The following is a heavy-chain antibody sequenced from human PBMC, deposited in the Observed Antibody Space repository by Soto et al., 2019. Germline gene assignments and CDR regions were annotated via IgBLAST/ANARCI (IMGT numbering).Heavy chain of an antibody. Sequence: CGVSGDTISTGGYSWAWIRQPPGKALEWIGHTYHSGNPYYNPSLKSRLTISVDTSKNQLSLELNSVTAADTAVYYCARDKITGLFDYWGQGTLVTVSS. D-gene: IGHD2-8*02. J-gene: IGHJ4*02. CDR2: TYHSGNP. V-gene: IGHV4-30-2*01. CDR3: ARDKITGLFDY. CDR1: GDTISTGGYS.